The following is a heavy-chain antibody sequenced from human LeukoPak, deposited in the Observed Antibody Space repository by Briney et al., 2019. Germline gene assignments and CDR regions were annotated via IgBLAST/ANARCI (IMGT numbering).Heavy chain of an antibody. D-gene: IGHD5-18*01. CDR3: ARMGGYSYGYGDY. CDR1: GFTVSSNY. J-gene: IGHJ4*02. Sequence: GGSLRLSCAASGFTVSSNYMSWVRQAPGKGLEWVSVIYSGGSTYYADSVKGRFTISRDNSKNTLYLQMNSLRAEDTAVYYCARMGGYSYGYGDYWGQGTLVTVSS. CDR2: IYSGGST. V-gene: IGHV3-66*01.